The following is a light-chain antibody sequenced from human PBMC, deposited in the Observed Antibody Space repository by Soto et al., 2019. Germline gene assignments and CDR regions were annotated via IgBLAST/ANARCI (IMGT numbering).Light chain of an antibody. J-gene: IGLJ1*01. CDR2: SDN. CDR1: SSNIGSNT. Sequence: QSVLTQPASAPGTPGQRVVFSCSGSSSNIGSNTVNWYQQLPGTAPKLLIYSDNQRPSGVPDRFSGSKSGKSASLAISGLQSEDEADYYCAAWDDSLNGDVFGTGTKVTLL. CDR3: AAWDDSLNGDV. V-gene: IGLV1-44*01.